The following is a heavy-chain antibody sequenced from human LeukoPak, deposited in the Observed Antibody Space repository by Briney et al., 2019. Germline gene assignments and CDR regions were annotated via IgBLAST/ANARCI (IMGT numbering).Heavy chain of an antibody. J-gene: IGHJ6*03. D-gene: IGHD1-26*01. Sequence: PSETLSLTCTVCGGSICNTSYYWGWSRQPPGKGLEWSETIYYSGSTYYSPSLNSRVTISVDTSKNQFSLKLSSVTAADTAVYYCARHYREHQPFVNYYYYMAVWGNGTTVTVSS. CDR2: IYYSGST. CDR1: GGSICNTSYY. V-gene: IGHV4-39*01. CDR3: ARHYREHQPFVNYYYYMAV.